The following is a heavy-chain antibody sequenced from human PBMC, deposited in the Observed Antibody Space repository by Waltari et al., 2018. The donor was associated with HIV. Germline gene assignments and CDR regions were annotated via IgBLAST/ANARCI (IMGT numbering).Heavy chain of an antibody. V-gene: IGHV4-61*02. Sequence: QVHLQESGPGLVKPSQTLSLTCTVSPVSISTNSYYYTWIRQPAGKELEWIGRVYNSGKVEYRPSLRGRVSLSVDTSNNQFSLKLHSVTAADTAVYYCAMTRYYGSGSYYDGGLDIWGQGTLVTVSS. CDR2: VYNSGKV. CDR1: PVSISTNSYY. D-gene: IGHD3-10*01. CDR3: AMTRYYGSGSYYDGGLDI. J-gene: IGHJ3*02.